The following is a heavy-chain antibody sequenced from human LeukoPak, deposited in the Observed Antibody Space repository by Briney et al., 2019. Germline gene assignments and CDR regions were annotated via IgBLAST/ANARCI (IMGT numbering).Heavy chain of an antibody. CDR2: IYPGNSHT. J-gene: IGHJ4*02. CDR1: GYNFATYW. V-gene: IGHV5-51*01. CDR3: AKFHATWYGDT. D-gene: IGHD6-13*01. Sequence: GESLKISCQGSGYNFATYWIVWVRQVPGKGLEWMGIIYPGNSHTRYSPSFQGQVTISADTSINTAYLHWSSLQSSDTAMYYCAKFHATWYGDTWGQGTLVTGSS.